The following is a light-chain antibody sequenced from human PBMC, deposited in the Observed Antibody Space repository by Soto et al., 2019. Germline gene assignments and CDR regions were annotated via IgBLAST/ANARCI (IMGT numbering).Light chain of an antibody. V-gene: IGLV2-14*03. Sequence: QSALTQPASVSGSPGQSITISCTGTSSDVGGYNFVSWYQQHPGKAPKFIIYDVRNRPSGVSNRFSGSRSGNTASLTISGLKAEDEDDYYCSSYTSSSTVIFGGGTKLTVL. J-gene: IGLJ2*01. CDR3: SSYTSSSTVI. CDR2: DVR. CDR1: SSDVGGYNF.